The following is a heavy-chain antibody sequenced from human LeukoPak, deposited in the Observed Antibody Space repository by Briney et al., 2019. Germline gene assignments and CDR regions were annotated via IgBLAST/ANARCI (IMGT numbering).Heavy chain of an antibody. J-gene: IGHJ4*02. CDR1: EFTFSSYW. D-gene: IGHD6-19*01. Sequence: GGSLRLSCAASEFTFSSYWMSWVRQAPGKGLEWVANIKQDGSERNYVDSVKGRFTISRDNAKDSLYLQMNSLRAEDTAVYYCARDGGWYRDYWGQGTLVTVSS. CDR2: IKQDGSER. V-gene: IGHV3-7*01. CDR3: ARDGGWYRDY.